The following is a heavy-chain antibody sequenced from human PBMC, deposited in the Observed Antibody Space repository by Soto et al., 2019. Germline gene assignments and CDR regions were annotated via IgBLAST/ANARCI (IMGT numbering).Heavy chain of an antibody. J-gene: IGHJ5*02. Sequence: PSETLSLTCAVYGGSFANYYWNWIRQPPGKGLEWIGEINYSGSADYNPSLESRVTISMDTSKNAFSLNLSSVTADDTAVYYCARGIWNIEEMIYGFYFDPWGPGTLVTVSS. CDR3: ARGIWNIEEMIYGFYFDP. D-gene: IGHD2-8*01. CDR1: GGSFANYY. V-gene: IGHV4-34*01. CDR2: INYSGSA.